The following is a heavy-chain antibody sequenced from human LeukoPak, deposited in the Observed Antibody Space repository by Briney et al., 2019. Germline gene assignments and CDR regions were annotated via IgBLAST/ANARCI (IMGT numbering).Heavy chain of an antibody. V-gene: IGHV3-7*01. CDR1: GFTFSSDW. CDR2: IKQDGSEK. Sequence: TGGSLRLSCAASGFTFSSDWMSWVRQAPGKGLEWVANIKQDGSEKYYVDSVKGRFTISRDNAKNSLYLQMNSLRAEDTAVYYCARERGYYDFHYWGQGTLVTVS. CDR3: ARERGYYDFHY. D-gene: IGHD3-3*01. J-gene: IGHJ4*02.